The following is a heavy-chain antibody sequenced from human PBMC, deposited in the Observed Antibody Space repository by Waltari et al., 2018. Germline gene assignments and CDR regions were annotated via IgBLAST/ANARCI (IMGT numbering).Heavy chain of an antibody. CDR3: ARGRSSSSSFRSRFDY. V-gene: IGHV4-59*01. Sequence: QVLVQESGPGLGKPSETLSLTCTVAGASISSNYCEWIRQTPGEGLEYMGYIYYNGNANYNPSLKSRATISVDTSKKQFSLRLTSVTAADTAVYYCARGRSSSSSFRSRFDYWGQGTLVTVSS. J-gene: IGHJ4*02. D-gene: IGHD6-6*01. CDR1: GASISSNY. CDR2: IYYNGNA.